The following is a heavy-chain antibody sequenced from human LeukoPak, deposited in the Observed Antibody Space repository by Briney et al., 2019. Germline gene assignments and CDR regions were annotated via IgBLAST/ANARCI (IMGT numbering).Heavy chain of an antibody. Sequence: PSETLSLTCAVYGGSFSGYYWSWIRQPPVKGLEWIGEINHSGSTNYNPSLKSRVTISVDTSKNQFSLKLSSVTAADTAVYYCARRPGYCSGGSCYPFDYWGQGTLVTVSS. J-gene: IGHJ4*02. CDR1: GGSFSGYY. V-gene: IGHV4-34*01. CDR2: INHSGST. CDR3: ARRPGYCSGGSCYPFDY. D-gene: IGHD2-15*01.